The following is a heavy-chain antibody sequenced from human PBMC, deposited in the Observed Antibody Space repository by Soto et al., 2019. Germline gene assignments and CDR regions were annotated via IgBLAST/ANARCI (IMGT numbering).Heavy chain of an antibody. Sequence: GGSLRLSCAASGFTFSSYEMNWVRQAPGKGLEWVSYISSSGSTIYYADSVKGRFTISRDNAKNSLYLQMNSLRAEDTAVYYCARGLWFGELRAFDIWGQGTMGTVSS. V-gene: IGHV3-48*03. CDR2: ISSSGSTI. CDR3: ARGLWFGELRAFDI. CDR1: GFTFSSYE. D-gene: IGHD3-10*01. J-gene: IGHJ3*02.